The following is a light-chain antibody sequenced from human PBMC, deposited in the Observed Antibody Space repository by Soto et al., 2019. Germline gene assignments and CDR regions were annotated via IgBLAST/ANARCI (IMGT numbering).Light chain of an antibody. CDR3: QQSYNTPLT. J-gene: IGKJ1*01. CDR1: QTIGTY. V-gene: IGKV1-39*01. Sequence: IEVTQSPSSLAASLGDRVTITCRASQTIGTYVNWYRQKSGAAPELLIYDASTLQSGVPSRFRGGASGTDLTITIRSMQLDDFATYYWQQSYNTPLTFGQGTQVDI. CDR2: DAS.